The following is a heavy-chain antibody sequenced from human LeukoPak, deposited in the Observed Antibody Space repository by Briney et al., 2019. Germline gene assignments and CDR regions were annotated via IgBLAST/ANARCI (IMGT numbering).Heavy chain of an antibody. V-gene: IGHV4-38-2*02. D-gene: IGHD2-15*01. CDR2: IYHSGST. CDR3: ARAPYCSGGSCYFDY. Sequence: RASETLSLTCTVSGGSISSYYWSWIRQPPGKGLEWIGSIYHSGSTYYNPSLKSRVTISVDTSKNQFSLKLSSVTAADTAVYYCARAPYCSGGSCYFDYWGQGTLVTVSS. J-gene: IGHJ4*02. CDR1: GGSISSYY.